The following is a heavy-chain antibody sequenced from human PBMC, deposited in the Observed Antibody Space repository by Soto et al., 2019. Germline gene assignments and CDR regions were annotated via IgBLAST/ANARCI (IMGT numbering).Heavy chain of an antibody. J-gene: IGHJ4*02. D-gene: IGHD3-10*01. Sequence: QVQLVQSGAEVKKPGASVKVSCKASGYSFTSFPIHWVRQAPGQGLECMGWINAANGYTRYSRKFQGRVTITRDTSATTPDTDLSSLTSEDTAVYYCARGGGLDDWGQGTLITVSS. CDR2: INAANGYT. CDR3: ARGGGLDD. V-gene: IGHV1-3*01. CDR1: GYSFTSFP.